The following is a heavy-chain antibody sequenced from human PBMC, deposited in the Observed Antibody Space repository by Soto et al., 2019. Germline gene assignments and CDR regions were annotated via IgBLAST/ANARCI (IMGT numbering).Heavy chain of an antibody. V-gene: IGHV1-2*02. J-gene: IGHJ4*02. CDR3: ARDLLWSAQKPIDF. Sequence: QVRLLQSGAEVKKPGASVKVSCKASGYTFSGYNTHWVRQAPGQGLEWMGWINPNSGATNFARKFQGRVSMTRDTSIGTAYMELTNLTSDDTAVYFWARDLLWSAQKPIDFWCQGTLVTVSS. CDR2: INPNSGAT. D-gene: IGHD2-21*01. CDR1: GYTFSGYN.